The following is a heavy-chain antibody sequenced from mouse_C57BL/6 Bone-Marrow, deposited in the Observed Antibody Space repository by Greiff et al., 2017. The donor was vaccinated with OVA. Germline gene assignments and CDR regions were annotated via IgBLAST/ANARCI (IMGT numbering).Heavy chain of an antibody. V-gene: IGHV1-74*01. CDR1: GYTFTSYW. CDR3: TLGYYGSSYGFAY. CDR2: IHPSDSDT. Sequence: QVHVKQSGAELVKPGASVKVSCKASGYTFTSYWMHWVKQRPGQGLEWIGRIHPSDSDTNYNQNFKGKATLTVDRSSSTAYMQLISLTSEDSTLYYCTLGYYGSSYGFAYWGLGTLVTVSA. J-gene: IGHJ3*01. D-gene: IGHD1-1*01.